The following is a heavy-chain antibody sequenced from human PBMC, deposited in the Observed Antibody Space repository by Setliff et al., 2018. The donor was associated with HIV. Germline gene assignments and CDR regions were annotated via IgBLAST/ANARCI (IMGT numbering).Heavy chain of an antibody. D-gene: IGHD2-21*02. CDR3: ASSNVVVVTASVSDAFDI. J-gene: IGHJ3*02. Sequence: GSLRLSCAASGFTFSSYWMNWVRQAPGKGLEWVANIKQDGSEKYYVDSVKGRFTISRDNAKNTLFLQMNSLRAEDTAVYYCASSNVVVVTASVSDAFDIWGQGTMVTVSS. CDR2: IKQDGSEK. V-gene: IGHV3-7*01. CDR1: GFTFSSYW.